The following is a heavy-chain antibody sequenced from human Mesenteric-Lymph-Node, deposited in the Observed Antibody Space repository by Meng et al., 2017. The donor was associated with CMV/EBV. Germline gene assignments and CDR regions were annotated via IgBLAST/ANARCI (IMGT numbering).Heavy chain of an antibody. J-gene: IGHJ4*02. Sequence: GESLKISCAASGFTFSSYAMHWVRQAPGKGLEWVAVISYDGSNKYYADSVKGRFTIFRDNAKNSLYLQMNSLRAEDTAVYYCARDKGRPEEELDYWGQGTLVTVSS. V-gene: IGHV3-30*04. CDR3: ARDKGRPEEELDY. D-gene: IGHD1-14*01. CDR1: GFTFSSYA. CDR2: ISYDGSNK.